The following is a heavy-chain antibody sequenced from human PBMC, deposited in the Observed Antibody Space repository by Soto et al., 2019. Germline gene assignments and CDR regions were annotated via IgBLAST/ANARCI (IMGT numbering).Heavy chain of an antibody. CDR2: IIPIFGTA. CDR1: GGTFSSYS. Sequence: QVQLVQSGAEVKKPGSSVKVSCKASGGTFSSYSINWVRQAPGQGLEWMGEIIPIFGTANYAQKFQGRVTITADESTSTAYMELSSLRSEDTAVYYCARDGGRHSGWIEYWGQGTLVTVSS. V-gene: IGHV1-69*01. J-gene: IGHJ4*02. CDR3: ARDGGRHSGWIEY. D-gene: IGHD1-26*01.